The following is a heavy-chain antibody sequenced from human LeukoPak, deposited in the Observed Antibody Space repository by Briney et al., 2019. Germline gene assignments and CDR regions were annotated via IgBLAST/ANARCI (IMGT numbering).Heavy chain of an antibody. J-gene: IGHJ4*02. Sequence: GGSLRLSCSASGFTFSRYAMHWVRQAPGKGLEYVSAISSNGGSTYYADSVKGRFTISRDNSKNTLYLQMNSLRAEDTAVYYCAKAAVSGGYYDSSGYYFDYWGQGTLVTVSS. V-gene: IGHV3-64*04. CDR2: ISSNGGST. D-gene: IGHD3-22*01. CDR3: AKAAVSGGYYDSSGYYFDY. CDR1: GFTFSRYA.